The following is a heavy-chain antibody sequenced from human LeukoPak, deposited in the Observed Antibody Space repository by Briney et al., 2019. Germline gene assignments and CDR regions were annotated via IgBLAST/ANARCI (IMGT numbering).Heavy chain of an antibody. CDR3: ARASYCSDTVCHNLAWFGP. D-gene: IGHD2-15*01. V-gene: IGHV4-4*07. CDR1: GGSISNFY. Sequence: PSETLSLTCTISGGSISNFYWSWIRQSAGGGLEWIGRVFSSGSTNYSPSLKSRVTMFLDTSKNQFSLKLTSVTAADTAVYYCARASYCSDTVCHNLAWFGPWGQGTPVTVSS. CDR2: VFSSGST. J-gene: IGHJ5*02.